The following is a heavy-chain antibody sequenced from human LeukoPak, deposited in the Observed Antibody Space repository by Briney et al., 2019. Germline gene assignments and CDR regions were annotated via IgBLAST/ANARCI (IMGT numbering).Heavy chain of an antibody. V-gene: IGHV1-18*01. J-gene: IGHJ5*02. CDR1: GYTFTSYG. CDR2: ISAYNGNT. D-gene: IGHD5-24*01. Sequence: GASVKVSCKASGYTFTSYGISWVRQAPGQGLEWMGWISAYNGNTNYAQKLQGRVTMTTDTSTSTAYMELRSLRSDDTAVYYCARAPDGYNYQSWFDPWGQGTLVTVSS. CDR3: ARAPDGYNYQSWFDP.